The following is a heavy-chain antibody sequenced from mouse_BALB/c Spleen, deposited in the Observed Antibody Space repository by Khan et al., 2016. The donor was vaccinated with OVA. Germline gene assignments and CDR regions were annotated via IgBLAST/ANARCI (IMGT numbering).Heavy chain of an antibody. J-gene: IGHJ2*01. CDR3: ARKNGSDFDY. CDR1: GYSFTGYF. D-gene: IGHD1-1*01. V-gene: IGHV1-20*02. CDR2: INPHIGET. Sequence: EVQLQQSGPELVKPGASVKISCKASGYSFTGYFMNWVMQSHGKSLEWIGRINPHIGETLYNQKFKGKATLTVDESSRTAQLELRSLASEDSAVYYCARKNGSDFDYWGQGTTLTVSS.